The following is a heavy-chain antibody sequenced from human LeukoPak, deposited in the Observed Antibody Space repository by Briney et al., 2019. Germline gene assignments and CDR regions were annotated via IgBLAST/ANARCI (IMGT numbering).Heavy chain of an antibody. J-gene: IGHJ3*02. CDR2: INPNSGGT. D-gene: IGHD3-22*01. CDR3: ARCLYYYDSSGYTIGYGAFDI. CDR1: GYTFTSYG. Sequence: ASVKVSCKASGYTFTSYGISWVRQAPGQGLEWMGWINPNSGGTNYAQKFQGRVTMTRDTSISTAYMELSRLRSDDTAVYYCARCLYYYDSSGYTIGYGAFDIWGQGTMVTVSS. V-gene: IGHV1-2*02.